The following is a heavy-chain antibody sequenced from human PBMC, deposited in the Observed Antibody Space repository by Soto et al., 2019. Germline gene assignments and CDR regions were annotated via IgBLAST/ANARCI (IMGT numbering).Heavy chain of an antibody. V-gene: IGHV4-34*01. J-gene: IGHJ5*02. CDR1: GGSFSGYY. CDR2: INHSGST. D-gene: IGHD2-15*01. CDR3: ARARIVVVVAAKWNWFDP. Sequence: QVQLQQWGAGLLKPSETLSLTCAVYGGSFSGYYWSWIRQPPGKGLEWIGEINHSGSTNYNPSLKSRVTISVDXXKXQXXLKLSSVTAADTAVYYCARARIVVVVAAKWNWFDPWGQGTLVTVSS.